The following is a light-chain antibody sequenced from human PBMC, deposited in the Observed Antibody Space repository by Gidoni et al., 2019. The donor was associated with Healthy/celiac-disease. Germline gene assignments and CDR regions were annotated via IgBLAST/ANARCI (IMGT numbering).Light chain of an antibody. CDR1: QGISSY. CDR3: QQLNSYPPT. J-gene: IGKJ4*01. CDR2: AAS. V-gene: IGKV1-9*01. Sequence: DTQSTQSPSFLSASVGDRVTITCRASQGISSYLAWYQQKPGKAPKLLIYAASSLQSGVPSRFSGSGSGTEFTLTISSLQPEDFATYYCQQLNSYPPTFGGGTKVEIK.